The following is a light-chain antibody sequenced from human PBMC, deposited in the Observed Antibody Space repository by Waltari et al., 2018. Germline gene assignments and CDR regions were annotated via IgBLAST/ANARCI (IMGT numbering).Light chain of an antibody. J-gene: IGKJ4*01. Sequence: EIVLTQSPATLSLSPGERATLSCRASQSVSTFLVWYQQKPGQSPRLLIYDATTRASGIPARFSGSGSGRDFTLTISSLEPEDFVVYYCQQRSSWPRLTFGGGTKVEI. CDR3: QQRSSWPRLT. CDR2: DAT. CDR1: QSVSTF. V-gene: IGKV3-11*02.